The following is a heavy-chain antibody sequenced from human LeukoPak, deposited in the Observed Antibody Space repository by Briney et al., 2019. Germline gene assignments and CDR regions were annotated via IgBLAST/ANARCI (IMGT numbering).Heavy chain of an antibody. D-gene: IGHD6-19*01. V-gene: IGHV4-59*08. CDR2: ISYSGNT. Sequence: WSWIRQPPGRRLEWHGYISYSGNTNYNPYLHSLVTTSVDTCTSSFSLKLNSATSLDTAVSDCARHGGYCSPLGVWGQRTKVTVSS. J-gene: IGHJ6*02. CDR3: ARHGGYCSPLGV.